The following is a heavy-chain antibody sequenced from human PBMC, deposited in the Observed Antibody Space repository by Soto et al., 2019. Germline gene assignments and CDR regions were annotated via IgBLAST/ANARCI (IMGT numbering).Heavy chain of an antibody. CDR1: GVSIHNSHSF. D-gene: IGHD2-15*01. V-gene: IGHV4-39*01. CDR3: GRVVEGATRHTDFDS. CDR2: VYYSGGA. J-gene: IGHJ5*01. Sequence: SETLSLTCAVSGVSIHNSHSFWGWIRQPPGKGLEFIGSVYYSGGANYNPSLKSRVTVSIDTSNNQFSLRVNSVTAADAAVYYCGRVVEGATRHTDFDSWGQGILVTVSS.